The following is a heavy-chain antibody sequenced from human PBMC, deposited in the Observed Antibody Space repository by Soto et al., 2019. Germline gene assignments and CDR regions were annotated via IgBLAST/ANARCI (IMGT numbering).Heavy chain of an antibody. CDR3: ARGQYYGSGSYYYYYYYGMDV. CDR2: INHSGST. J-gene: IGHJ6*02. CDR1: GGSFSGYY. D-gene: IGHD3-10*01. Sequence: SETLSLTCAVYGGSFSGYYWIWIRQPPGKGLEWIGEINHSGSTNYNPSLKSRITISVDTSKNQFSLKLSSVTAADTAVYYCARGQYYGSGSYYYYYYYGMDVWGQGTTVTVSS. V-gene: IGHV4-34*01.